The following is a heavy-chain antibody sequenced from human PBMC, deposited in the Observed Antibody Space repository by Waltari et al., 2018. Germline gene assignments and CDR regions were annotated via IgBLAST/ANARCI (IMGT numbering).Heavy chain of an antibody. V-gene: IGHV3-53*02. CDR1: GFTVEGNH. J-gene: IGHJ4*02. CDR3: AGGHFDY. D-gene: IGHD3-16*01. Sequence: VQLVETGGGLIKPGESLRLSCAASGFTVEGNHMYWVRQAPGKGLECVSVFYRDGNTYYTDSVKGRFTISRDDSKNTLYLQMNSLRAEDTAVYYCAGGHFDYWGQGILVTVSS. CDR2: FYRDGNT.